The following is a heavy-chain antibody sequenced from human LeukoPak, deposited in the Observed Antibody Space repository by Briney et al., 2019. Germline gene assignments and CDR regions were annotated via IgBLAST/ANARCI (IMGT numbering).Heavy chain of an antibody. V-gene: IGHV3-7*01. CDR2: IKQDGSEK. J-gene: IGHJ4*02. CDR1: GFTFSSYW. D-gene: IGHD5-18*01. Sequence: PGGSLRLSCAASGFTFSSYWMSWVRQAPGKGLEWVANIKQDGSEKYYVDSVKGRFTISRDNAKNSLYLQMNSLRAEDTAVYYCARGSAYSYAFTGRERTKSRLDYWGQGTLVTVSS. CDR3: ARGSAYSYAFTGRERTKSRLDY.